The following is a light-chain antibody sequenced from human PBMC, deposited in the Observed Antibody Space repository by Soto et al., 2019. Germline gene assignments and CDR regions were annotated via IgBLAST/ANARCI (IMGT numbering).Light chain of an antibody. Sequence: QSVLTQPPSVSGAPGQRVTISCTGSSSNIGANYGVHWYQQVPGTAPKLLIYGNTNRPSGVPDRFSGSRSGTSASLAITGLQAEDEADYYCQSYESSLSGWVFGGGTKLTVL. CDR3: QSYESSLSGWV. V-gene: IGLV1-40*01. CDR2: GNT. CDR1: SSNIGANYG. J-gene: IGLJ3*02.